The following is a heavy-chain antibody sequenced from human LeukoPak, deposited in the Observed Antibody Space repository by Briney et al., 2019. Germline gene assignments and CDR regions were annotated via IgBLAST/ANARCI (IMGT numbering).Heavy chain of an antibody. D-gene: IGHD5-18*01. CDR2: IYYSGSI. Sequence: SETLSLTCTVSGGSISSSSYYWGWIRQPPGKGLEWIGSIYYSGSIYYNPSLKSRVTISVDTSKNQFSLKLSSVTAADTAVYYCARRPTVDTAPFDYWGQGTLVTVSS. CDR3: ARRPTVDTAPFDY. CDR1: GGSISSSSYY. J-gene: IGHJ4*02. V-gene: IGHV4-39*01.